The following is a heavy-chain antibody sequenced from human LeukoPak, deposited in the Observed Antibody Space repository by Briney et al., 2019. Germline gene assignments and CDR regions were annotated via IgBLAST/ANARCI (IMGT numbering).Heavy chain of an antibody. CDR3: ARDFDSYGLDY. D-gene: IGHD5-18*01. Sequence: SETLSLTCTVSGGSISSYYWSWIRQPPGKGLKWIGNIYYSGYTTYSPSLRSRATISVDTSKNQFSLKLSSVTAADTAVYYCARDFDSYGLDYWGQGTLVTVSS. CDR2: IYYSGYT. V-gene: IGHV4-59*01. J-gene: IGHJ4*02. CDR1: GGSISSYY.